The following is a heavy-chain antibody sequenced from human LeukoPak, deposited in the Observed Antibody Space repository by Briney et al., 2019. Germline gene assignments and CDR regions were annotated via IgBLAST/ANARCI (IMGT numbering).Heavy chain of an antibody. D-gene: IGHD3-3*01. CDR2: ISGSGGST. J-gene: IGHJ5*02. CDR1: GFTFKSYA. CDR3: AKDRWSGYYNWFDP. Sequence: GGSLRLSCAASGFTFKSYAMSWVRQAPGKGLEWVSAISGSGGSTYYADSVKGRFTISRDNSKNTLYLQMNSLRAEDTAVYYCAKDRWSGYYNWFDPWGQGTLVTVSS. V-gene: IGHV3-23*01.